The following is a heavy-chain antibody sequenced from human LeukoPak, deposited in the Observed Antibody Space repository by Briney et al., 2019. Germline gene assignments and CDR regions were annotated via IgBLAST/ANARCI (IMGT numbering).Heavy chain of an antibody. CDR3: ARDGGYEAAFDV. CDR2: IYYSGST. D-gene: IGHD5-12*01. V-gene: IGHV4-59*01. CDR1: GGSISSYY. J-gene: IGHJ3*01. Sequence: PSETLSLTCTVSGGSISSYYWSWIRQPPGKGLEWIGYIYYSGSTNYNPSLKSRVTISVDTSKNQFSLKLSSVPAADTAVYYWARDGGYEAAFDVWGQGTMVTVSS.